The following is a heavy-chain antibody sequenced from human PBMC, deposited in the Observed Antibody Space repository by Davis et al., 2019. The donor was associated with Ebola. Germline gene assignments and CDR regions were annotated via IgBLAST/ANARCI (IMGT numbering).Heavy chain of an antibody. J-gene: IGHJ6*02. CDR2: ISSNGGST. D-gene: IGHD1-20*01. Sequence: GESLKISCAASGFTFSSYAMHWVRQAPGKGLEYVSAISSNGGSTYYVNSVKGRFTISRDNSKNTLYLQMGSLRAEDMAVYYCARALNWNGYYYYYGMDVWGQGTTVTVSS. CDR3: ARALNWNGYYYYYGMDV. V-gene: IGHV3-64*01. CDR1: GFTFSSYA.